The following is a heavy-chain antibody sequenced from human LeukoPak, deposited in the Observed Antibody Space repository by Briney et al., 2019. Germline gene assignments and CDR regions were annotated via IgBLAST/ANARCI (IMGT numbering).Heavy chain of an antibody. Sequence: GASVKVSCKASGYTFTGYYMHWVRQAPGQGLEWMGWINPNSGGTNYAQKFQGRVTMTRDTSISTAYMELSRLGSDDTAVYYCASPPHYYDSSGYYGYWGQGTLVTVSS. CDR3: ASPPHYYDSSGYYGY. D-gene: IGHD3-22*01. CDR2: INPNSGGT. V-gene: IGHV1-2*02. CDR1: GYTFTGYY. J-gene: IGHJ4*02.